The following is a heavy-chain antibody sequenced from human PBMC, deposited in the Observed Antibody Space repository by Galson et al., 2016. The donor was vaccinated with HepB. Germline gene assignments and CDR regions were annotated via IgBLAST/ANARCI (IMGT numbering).Heavy chain of an antibody. CDR3: ARGRALGQLSPSPFYFDP. V-gene: IGHV4-31*03. J-gene: IGHJ5*02. Sequence: TMSLTCTVSGASISSGDYYWSWIRQLPGKGLEWIGHISDSDNTHYSPSLQSRLEISLDSSKNQFSLKLSSVTAADTAFFYCARGRALGQLSPSPFYFDPWSQGTLVTVSS. CDR2: ISDSDNT. CDR1: GASISSGDYY. D-gene: IGHD3-16*02.